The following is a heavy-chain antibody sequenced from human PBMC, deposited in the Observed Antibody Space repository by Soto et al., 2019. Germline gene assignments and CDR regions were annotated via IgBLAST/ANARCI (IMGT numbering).Heavy chain of an antibody. Sequence: QVQLVQSGAEVKKPGASVKVSCKASGYTFTNYGISWVRQAPGQGLEWMGWISANSGNTNFAQNFQGRVTVTTDTSTTTAYMELRSLTSDDTAVYFCARDGDSTYTLDVWGQGTAVTVSS. CDR1: GYTFTNYG. J-gene: IGHJ6*02. D-gene: IGHD7-27*01. CDR3: ARDGDSTYTLDV. CDR2: ISANSGNT. V-gene: IGHV1-18*01.